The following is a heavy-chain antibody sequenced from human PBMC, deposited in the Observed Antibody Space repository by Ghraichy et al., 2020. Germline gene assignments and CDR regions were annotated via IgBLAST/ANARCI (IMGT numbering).Heavy chain of an antibody. CDR1: GYTFTSYD. Sequence: ASVKVSCKASGYTFTSYDINWVRQATGQGLEWMGWMNPNSGNTGYAQKFQGRVTMTRNTSISTAYMELSSLRSEDTAVYYCARGPPTTYYDILTGSYYYYGMDVWGQGTTVTVSS. J-gene: IGHJ6*02. D-gene: IGHD3-9*01. V-gene: IGHV1-8*01. CDR2: MNPNSGNT. CDR3: ARGPPTTYYDILTGSYYYYGMDV.